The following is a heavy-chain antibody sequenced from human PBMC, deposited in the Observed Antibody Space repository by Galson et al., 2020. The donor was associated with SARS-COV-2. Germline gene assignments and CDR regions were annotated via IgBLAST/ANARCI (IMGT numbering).Heavy chain of an antibody. CDR2: VYYSESTNSKNT. Sequence: ASETLSLTCTVSGDSVNSDSYYWYWVRQPPGKGLEWIAYVYYSESTNSKNTKYNTSLESRVITSLDTSKNQFSLEVSSVIAADTATHFCARGRPYYVGNSYYQDFYYFYGIDVWGQGTTVTVS. J-gene: IGHJ6*02. V-gene: IGHV4-61*01. CDR3: ARGRPYYVGNSYYQDFYYFYGIDV. CDR1: GDSVNSDSYY. D-gene: IGHD3-10*02.